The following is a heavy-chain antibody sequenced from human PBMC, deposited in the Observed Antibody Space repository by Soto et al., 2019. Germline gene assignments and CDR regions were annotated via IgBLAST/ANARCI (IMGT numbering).Heavy chain of an antibody. V-gene: IGHV4-61*01. CDR2: FYYTGST. D-gene: IGHD3-16*01. CDR1: GGSVSSGNYY. Sequence: SETLFLTCTVSGGSVSSGNYYWSWIRQPPGKGLEWIGYFYYTGSTNYNPSLKSRVTISIDASKNQFSLRLSSVIAADTAVYYCARDTLNDNYFDYWGQGTLVTVS. CDR3: ARDTLNDNYFDY. J-gene: IGHJ4*02.